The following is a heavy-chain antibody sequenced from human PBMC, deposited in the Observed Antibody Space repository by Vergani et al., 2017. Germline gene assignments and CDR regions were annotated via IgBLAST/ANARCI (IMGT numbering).Heavy chain of an antibody. D-gene: IGHD2-2*02. CDR3: VRDRGLCAGGRCYTEAWDY. V-gene: IGHV3-30-3*01. Sequence: QVQLVESGGGLVQPGTSLRLSCVVSGFALNRHAMYWVRQAPGKGLEWVVGISFDGTNEYYPDLVKGRFTISRDIAKNTLYLQVRSLRLEDTGVYHCVRDRGLCAGGRCYTEAWDYWGQGTLVTVSS. CDR1: GFALNRHA. J-gene: IGHJ4*02. CDR2: ISFDGTNE.